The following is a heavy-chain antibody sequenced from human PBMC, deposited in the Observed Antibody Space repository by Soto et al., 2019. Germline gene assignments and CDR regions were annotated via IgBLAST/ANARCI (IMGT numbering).Heavy chain of an antibody. CDR1: GFSLSTSGVG. CDR2: IYWDDDK. CDR3: AHQYYYILTGYYRGSRGGPSN. J-gene: IGHJ4*02. Sequence: QITLKESGPTLVKPTQTLTLTCTFSGFSLSTSGVGVGWIRQPPGKALEWLALIYWDDDKRYSPSLKSRLTITKDTSKTQLVLTMTNMDPVDTATYYGAHQYYYILTGYYRGSRGGPSNWGQGTLVTVSS. V-gene: IGHV2-5*02. D-gene: IGHD3-9*01.